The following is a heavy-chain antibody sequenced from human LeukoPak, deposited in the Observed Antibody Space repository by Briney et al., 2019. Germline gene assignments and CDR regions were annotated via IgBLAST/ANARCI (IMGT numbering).Heavy chain of an antibody. CDR3: ARVSSSWYYIDY. CDR2: IYSGGST. J-gene: IGHJ4*02. D-gene: IGHD6-13*01. Sequence: GASLRLSCAASGFTVSSNYMSWVRQAPGKGLEWVSVIYSGGSTYYADSVKGRFTISRDNSKNTLYLQMNSLRAEDTAVYYCARVSSSWYYIDYWGQGTLVTVSS. V-gene: IGHV3-66*01. CDR1: GFTVSSNY.